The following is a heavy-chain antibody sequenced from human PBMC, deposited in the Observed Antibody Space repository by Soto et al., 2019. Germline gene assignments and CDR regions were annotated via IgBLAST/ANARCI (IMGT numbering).Heavy chain of an antibody. D-gene: IGHD6-13*01. CDR3: ARDVSSSWYYYYYGMDV. CDR1: GFTFSSYG. V-gene: IGHV3-33*01. Sequence: GGSLSLSCAASGFTFSSYGMHWVRQAPGKGLEWVAVIWYDGSNKYYADSVKGRFTISRDNSKNTLYLQMNSLRAEDTAVYYCARDVSSSWYYYYYGMDVWGQGTTVTVSS. CDR2: IWYDGSNK. J-gene: IGHJ6*02.